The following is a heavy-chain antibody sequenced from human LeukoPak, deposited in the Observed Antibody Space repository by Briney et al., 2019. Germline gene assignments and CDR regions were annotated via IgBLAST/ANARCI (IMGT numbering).Heavy chain of an antibody. D-gene: IGHD3-10*01. CDR2: INSDGSNT. CDR1: GVTFSSYW. CDR3: HATLSSSDY. J-gene: IGHJ4*02. Sequence: PGGSLRLSCVASGVTFSSYWMHWVRQAPGKGLVWVSRINSDGSNTNYADSVKGRFTISRDNAKNTLYLQMNSLRAEDTAVYYCHATLSSSDYWGQGTLITVSS. V-gene: IGHV3-74*01.